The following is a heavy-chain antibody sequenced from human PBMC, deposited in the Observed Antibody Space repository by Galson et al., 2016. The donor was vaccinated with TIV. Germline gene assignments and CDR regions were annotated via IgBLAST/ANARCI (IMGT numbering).Heavy chain of an antibody. CDR2: IRNKAYGGTT. CDR3: TRDKTRDIILIPASINDY. D-gene: IGHD2-2*01. V-gene: IGHV3-49*04. J-gene: IGHJ4*02. CDR1: GFTFGDYA. Sequence: SLRLSCAASGFTFGDYAMSWVRQAPGKGLEWVGFIRNKAYGGTTEYAASVKGRFTVSRDDSKSIAYLQMNSLKTEDTAVYYWTRDKTRDIILIPASINDYWVQGTLLTVSS.